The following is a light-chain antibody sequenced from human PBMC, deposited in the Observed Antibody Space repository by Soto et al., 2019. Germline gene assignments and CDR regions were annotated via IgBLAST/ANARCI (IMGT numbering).Light chain of an antibody. CDR2: GNS. V-gene: IGLV1-40*01. CDR1: SSNIGAGYD. Sequence: QSALTQPPSVSGAPGQRVTISCTGSSSNIGAGYDVHWYQQLPGTAPKLLIYGNSNRPSGVPDRFSGPKSGTSASLAITGLQAEDEADYYCQSYDSSLTVFVTGTKVTVL. J-gene: IGLJ1*01. CDR3: QSYDSSLTV.